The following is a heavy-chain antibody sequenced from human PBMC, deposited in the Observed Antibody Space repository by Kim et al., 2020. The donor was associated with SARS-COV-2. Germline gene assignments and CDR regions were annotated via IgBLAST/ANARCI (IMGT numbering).Heavy chain of an antibody. CDR1: GGSFSSYY. D-gene: IGHD2-2*01. CDR3: ARGAMDAAGKFLDY. Sequence: SETLSLTCTVSGGSFSSYYWSWIRQPPGKGLEWIGYIYHSGSTNYNPSLKSRVTISVDTSKNQFSLKLSSVTAADTAVYYCARGAMDAAGKFLDYWGQGTLVTVSS. J-gene: IGHJ4*02. V-gene: IGHV4-59*13. CDR2: IYHSGST.